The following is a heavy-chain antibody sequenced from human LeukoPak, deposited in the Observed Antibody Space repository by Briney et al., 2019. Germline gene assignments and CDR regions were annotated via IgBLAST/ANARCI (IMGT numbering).Heavy chain of an antibody. CDR1: GASISRSTFF. Sequence: SETLSRTCNFSGASISRSTFFWGWIRQPPGKGLEWIGSIFYIGSTYYNPSLRSRVIVSLDTSKNQFSLKLSSVTATDTAVYYCAAMTYNSGWHWNFDYWGQGTLVTVSS. D-gene: IGHD6-19*01. J-gene: IGHJ4*02. V-gene: IGHV4-39*01. CDR3: AAMTYNSGWHWNFDY. CDR2: IFYIGST.